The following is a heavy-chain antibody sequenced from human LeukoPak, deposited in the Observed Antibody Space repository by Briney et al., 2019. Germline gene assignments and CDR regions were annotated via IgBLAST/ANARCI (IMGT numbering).Heavy chain of an antibody. CDR3: ASDEPYYYDSSGGLDY. CDR2: IIPIFGTA. CDR1: GGTFSSYA. D-gene: IGHD3-22*01. Sequence: SVKVSCKASGGTFSSYAISWVRQAPGQGLEWMGGIIPIFGTANYAQKFQGGVTITTDESTSTAYMELSSLRSEDTAVYYCASDEPYYYDSSGGLDYWGQGTLVTVSS. V-gene: IGHV1-69*05. J-gene: IGHJ4*02.